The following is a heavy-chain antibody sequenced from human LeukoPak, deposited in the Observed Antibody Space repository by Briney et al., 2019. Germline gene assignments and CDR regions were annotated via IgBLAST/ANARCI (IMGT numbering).Heavy chain of an antibody. CDR2: IIPIFGTA. V-gene: IGHV1-69*13. Sequence: SVRVSSKASGGTFISYAISWVRQAPGQGGEWMGGIIPIFGTANYAQKFQGRVTITADESTSTAYMELSSLRSEDTAVYYCARTTATHYMDVWGKGTTVTVSS. CDR1: GGTFISYA. J-gene: IGHJ6*03. D-gene: IGHD4-11*01. CDR3: ARTTATHYMDV.